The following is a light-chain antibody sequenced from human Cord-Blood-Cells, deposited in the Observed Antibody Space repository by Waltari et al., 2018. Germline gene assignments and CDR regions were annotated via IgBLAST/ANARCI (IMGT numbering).Light chain of an antibody. V-gene: IGKV3-11*01. CDR1: QSVSSY. CDR3: QQRSNWWT. J-gene: IGKJ1*01. Sequence: EIVLTKPPAPLSFSPGERATLSCRAIQSVSSYLAWYQQKPGQAPRLLIYDASNRATGIPARFSGSGSGTDFTLTISSLEPEDFAVYDCQQRSNWWTFGQGTKVEIK. CDR2: DAS.